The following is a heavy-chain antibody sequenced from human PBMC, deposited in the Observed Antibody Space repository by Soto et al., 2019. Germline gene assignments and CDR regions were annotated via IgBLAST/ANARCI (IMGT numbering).Heavy chain of an antibody. D-gene: IGHD3-9*01. CDR3: AHSGYDILTGYRGWDY. CDR1: GFSLSTSGVG. J-gene: IGHJ4*02. Sequence: QITLKESGPTLVKPTQTLTLTCTFSGFSLSTSGVGVGWIRQPPGKALEWLALIYWDDDKRYSPSLKSRLTITKDTSKTQVVLTMTNMDPVDTATYYCAHSGYDILTGYRGWDYWGQGTLVTVSS. CDR2: IYWDDDK. V-gene: IGHV2-5*02.